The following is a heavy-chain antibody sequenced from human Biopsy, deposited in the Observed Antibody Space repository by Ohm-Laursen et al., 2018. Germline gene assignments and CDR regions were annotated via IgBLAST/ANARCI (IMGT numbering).Heavy chain of an antibody. CDR1: GGSITDDY. D-gene: IGHD1-1*01. CDR2: ISKGGDT. Sequence: SDTLSLTCTVSGGSITDDYWSWIRQSPGKGLEWIGFISKGGDTTYNPSLRGRVAISVDTSKNQFSLKLSSATAADTAIFFCARLYRLDDYWNDDPPDAFGVWGQGTRVTVSS. V-gene: IGHV4-59*07. CDR3: ARLYRLDDYWNDDPPDAFGV. J-gene: IGHJ3*01.